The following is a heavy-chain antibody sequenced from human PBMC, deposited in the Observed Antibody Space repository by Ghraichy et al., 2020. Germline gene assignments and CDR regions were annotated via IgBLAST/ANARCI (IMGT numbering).Heavy chain of an antibody. J-gene: IGHJ4*02. CDR3: ARSPGVAAIDY. V-gene: IGHV5-51*01. CDR2: IYPGDSDT. Sequence: GESLNISCKGSGYSFTNYWIGWVRQMPGKGLEWMGIIYPGDSDTKYSPSFQGQVTDSADKSISTAYLQWNSLKASDTAMYYCARSPGVAAIDYWGQGTLVTVSS. D-gene: IGHD6-19*01. CDR1: GYSFTNYW.